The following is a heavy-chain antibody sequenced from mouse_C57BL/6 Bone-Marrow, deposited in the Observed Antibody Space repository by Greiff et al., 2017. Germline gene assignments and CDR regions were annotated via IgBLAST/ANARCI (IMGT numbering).Heavy chain of an antibody. CDR3: AREGLRD. V-gene: IGHV1-55*01. CDR2: IYPGSGST. J-gene: IGHJ2*01. D-gene: IGHD1-1*01. Sequence: VQLVESGAELVKPGASVKMSCKASGYTFTSYWITWVKQRPGQGLEWIGDIYPGSGSTNYNEKFKSKATLTVDTSSSTSYMQLSSLTSEDSAVYYCAREGLRDWGQGTTLTVSS. CDR1: GYTFTSYW.